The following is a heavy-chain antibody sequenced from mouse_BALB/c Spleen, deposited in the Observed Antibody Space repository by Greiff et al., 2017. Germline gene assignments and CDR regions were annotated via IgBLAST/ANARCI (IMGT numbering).Heavy chain of an antibody. J-gene: IGHJ3*01. CDR1: GYTFTSYY. Sequence: QVQLKESGAELVKPGASVKLSCKASGYTFTSYYMYWVKQRPGQGLEWIGEINPSNGGTNFNEKFKSKATLTVDKSSSTAYMQLSSLTSEDSAVYYCTRSGGNCVWFAYWGQGTLVTVSA. CDR3: TRSGGNCVWFAY. D-gene: IGHD2-1*01. CDR2: INPSNGGT. V-gene: IGHV1S81*02.